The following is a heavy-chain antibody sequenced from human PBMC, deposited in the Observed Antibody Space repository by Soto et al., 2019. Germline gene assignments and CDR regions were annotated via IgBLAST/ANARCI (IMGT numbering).Heavy chain of an antibody. D-gene: IGHD3-22*01. CDR1: GFTFSNAW. Sequence: GGSLRLSCAASGFTFSNAWMNWVRQAPGKGLEWVGRIKSKTDGGTADYAAPVKGRFTISRDDSKNTLYLQMNSLKTEDTAVYYCARDGDYYDSSGYSYYWGQGTLVTSPQ. CDR3: ARDGDYYDSSGYSYY. CDR2: IKSKTDGGTA. J-gene: IGHJ4*02. V-gene: IGHV3-15*07.